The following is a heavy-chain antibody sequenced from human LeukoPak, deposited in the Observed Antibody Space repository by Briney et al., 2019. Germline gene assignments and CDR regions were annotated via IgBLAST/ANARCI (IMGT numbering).Heavy chain of an antibody. V-gene: IGHV3-30-3*01. J-gene: IGHJ4*02. CDR3: ARDVTIAVAGTNYFDY. Sequence: SGGSLRLSCAASGFTFSSYAMHWVRQAPGKGLEWVAVISYDGSNKYYADSVKGRFTISRDNAKNSLYLQMNSLRAEDTAVYYCARDVTIAVAGTNYFDYWGQGTLVTVSS. D-gene: IGHD6-19*01. CDR2: ISYDGSNK. CDR1: GFTFSSYA.